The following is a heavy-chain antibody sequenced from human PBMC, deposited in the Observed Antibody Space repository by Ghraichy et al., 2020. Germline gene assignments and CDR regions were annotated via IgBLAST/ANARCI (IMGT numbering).Heavy chain of an antibody. D-gene: IGHD2-2*01. Sequence: GESLNISCAASGFTFSSYAMSWVRQAPGKGLECVSAISGNGGITYYVDSVRGRFTISRDNSKNTVFLQMNSLRVEDTAVYYCANTGTLNTYQFNMDVWGQGTTVTVS. J-gene: IGHJ6*02. CDR1: GFTFSSYA. CDR2: ISGNGGIT. V-gene: IGHV3-23*01. CDR3: ANTGTLNTYQFNMDV.